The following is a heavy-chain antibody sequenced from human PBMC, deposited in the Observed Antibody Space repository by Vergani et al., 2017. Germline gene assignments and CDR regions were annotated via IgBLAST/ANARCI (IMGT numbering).Heavy chain of an antibody. D-gene: IGHD3-3*01. CDR3: ARGYYDFWSGYYNWFDP. J-gene: IGHJ5*02. V-gene: IGHV4-30-2*01. Sequence: QVQLQESGPGLVKPSQTLSLTCTVSGGSISSGGYSWSWIRQPPGKGLEWIGYIYHSGSTYYNPSLKSRVTISVDRSKNQFSLKLSSVTAADTAVYYCARGYYDFWSGYYNWFDPWGQGTLVTVSS. CDR2: IYHSGST. CDR1: GGSISSGGYS.